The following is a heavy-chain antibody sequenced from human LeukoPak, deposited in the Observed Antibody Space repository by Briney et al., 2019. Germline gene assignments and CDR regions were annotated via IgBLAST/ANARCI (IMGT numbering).Heavy chain of an antibody. J-gene: IGHJ4*02. D-gene: IGHD6-19*01. CDR1: GGSISSGSYY. CDR3: ARLPRTQAVAKASRYFDY. V-gene: IGHV4-61*02. CDR2: IYASGST. Sequence: SQTLSLTCTVSGGSISSGSYYWSWIRQPAGKGLEWIGRIYASGSTNYNPSLKSRVTISVDTSKNPFSLKLSSVTAADTAVYYCARLPRTQAVAKASRYFDYWGQGTLVTVSS.